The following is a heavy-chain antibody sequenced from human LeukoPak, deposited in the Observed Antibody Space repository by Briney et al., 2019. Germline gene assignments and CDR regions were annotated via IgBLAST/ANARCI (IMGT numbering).Heavy chain of an antibody. CDR1: GFTFSSYA. CDR3: AKLSRGYTDYDPYDY. V-gene: IGHV3-30*04. J-gene: IGHJ4*02. D-gene: IGHD4-17*01. Sequence: PGGSLRLSCAASGFTFSSYAMHWVRQAPGKGLEWVAVISYDGSNKYYADSVKGRFTISRDNSNNTLYLQMNSLRAEDTALYYCAKLSRGYTDYDPYDYWGQGTLVTVSS. CDR2: ISYDGSNK.